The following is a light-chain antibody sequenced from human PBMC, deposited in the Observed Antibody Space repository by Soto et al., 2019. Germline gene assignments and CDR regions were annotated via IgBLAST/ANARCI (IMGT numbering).Light chain of an antibody. Sequence: EVVLTQSPATLSLSPGERATLSCRASQSISSYLAWYQQKPGQAPRLLIYDASIRDTGIPARFSGSGSGTDFTLTISSLEPEDFAVYYCQLRNKWPPLFTFGPGTKVDIK. CDR1: QSISSY. CDR2: DAS. CDR3: QLRNKWPPLFT. V-gene: IGKV3-11*01. J-gene: IGKJ3*01.